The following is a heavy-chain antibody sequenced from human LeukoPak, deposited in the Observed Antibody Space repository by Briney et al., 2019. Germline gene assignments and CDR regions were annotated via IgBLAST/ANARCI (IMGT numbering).Heavy chain of an antibody. V-gene: IGHV4-30-4*01. CDR3: ARPYYYDSRIDP. J-gene: IGHJ5*02. CDR1: GGSISSGDYY. CDR2: MYYSGST. D-gene: IGHD3-22*01. Sequence: SRTLSLTCTVSGGSISSGDYYWSWIRQPPGKGLEWIAYMYYSGSTYYNPSLKSRVTMSADTSKNQLSLKLSSVTAADTAVYYCARPYYYDSRIDPWGQGILVTVSS.